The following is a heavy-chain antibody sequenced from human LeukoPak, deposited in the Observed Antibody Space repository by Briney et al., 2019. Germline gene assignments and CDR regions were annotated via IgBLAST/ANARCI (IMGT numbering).Heavy chain of an antibody. Sequence: ASVKVSCKVSGYTLTELSMHWVRQAPGKGLEWMGGFDPEDGETIYAQKFQGRVTMTEDTSTDTAYMELSSLRSEDTAVYYCARGVLRFLEWENDYGMDVWGQGTTVTVSS. J-gene: IGHJ6*02. CDR1: GYTLTELS. V-gene: IGHV1-24*01. CDR3: ARGVLRFLEWENDYGMDV. CDR2: FDPEDGET. D-gene: IGHD3-3*01.